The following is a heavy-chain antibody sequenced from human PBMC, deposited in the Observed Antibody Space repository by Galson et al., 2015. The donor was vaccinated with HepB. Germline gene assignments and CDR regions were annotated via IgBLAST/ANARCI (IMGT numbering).Heavy chain of an antibody. CDR1: GFTFSSYA. CDR2: ISGSGGST. CDR3: SKEYNHAVWYFDL. J-gene: IGHJ2*01. D-gene: IGHD1-14*01. V-gene: IGHV3-23*01. Sequence: SLRLSCAASGFTFSSYAMSWVRQAPGKGLEWVSAISGSGGSTYYADSVKGRFTISRDNPKNTVFLQMNNLRTEDMAVYYCSKEYNHAVWYFDLWGRGTLVTVSS.